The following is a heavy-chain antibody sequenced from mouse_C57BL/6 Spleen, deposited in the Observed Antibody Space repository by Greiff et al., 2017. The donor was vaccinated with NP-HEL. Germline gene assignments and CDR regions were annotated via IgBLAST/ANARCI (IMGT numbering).Heavy chain of an antibody. J-gene: IGHJ4*01. Sequence: EVKLMESGAELVRPGSSVKMSCKTSGYTFTSYGINWVKQRPGQGLEWIGYIYIGNGYTEYNEKFKGKATLTSDTSSSTAYMQLSSLTSEDSAIYFCARLGGYYPLDYAMDYWGQGTSVTVSS. CDR2: IYIGNGYT. D-gene: IGHD2-3*01. CDR3: ARLGGYYPLDYAMDY. CDR1: GYTFTSYG. V-gene: IGHV1-58*01.